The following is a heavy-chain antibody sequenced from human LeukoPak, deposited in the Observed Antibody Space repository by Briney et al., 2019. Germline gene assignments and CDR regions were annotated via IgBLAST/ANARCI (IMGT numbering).Heavy chain of an antibody. J-gene: IGHJ4*02. V-gene: IGHV1-69*04. CDR1: GGTFSSYA. CDR3: ARDIWSDWNDATTKLDY. CDR2: IIPILGIA. Sequence: VASVKVSCKASGGTFSSYAISWVRQAPGQGLEWMGRIIPILGIANYAQKFQGRVTITADKSTSTAYMELSSLRSADTAVYYCARDIWSDWNDATTKLDYWGQGTLVTVSS. D-gene: IGHD1-1*01.